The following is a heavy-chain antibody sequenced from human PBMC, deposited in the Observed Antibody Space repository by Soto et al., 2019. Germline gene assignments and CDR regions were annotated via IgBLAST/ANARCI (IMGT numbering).Heavy chain of an antibody. D-gene: IGHD3-10*01. V-gene: IGHV4-4*07. CDR2: IYTSGST. CDR3: ARDRWFGEFFGMDV. Sequence: SETLSLTCTVNVSSISSYYWSWIRRPAGKGLEWIGRIYTSGSTNYNPSLKSRFTMSVDTSKNQFALKLSSVTAADTAVYYCARDRWFGEFFGMDVWGQGTTVTVS. J-gene: IGHJ6*02. CDR1: VSSISSYY.